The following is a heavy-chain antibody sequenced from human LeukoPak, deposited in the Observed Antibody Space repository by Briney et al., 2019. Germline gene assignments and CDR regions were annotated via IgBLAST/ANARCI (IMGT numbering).Heavy chain of an antibody. CDR1: GSRFRGYW. Sequence: GWSLRTSGVAPGSRFRGYWMTWRRPAPGKGLGGGGNIKLDGSIKNYLDSVRGPFTISRDNAKNSVFLQMNSLRAEDSAVYFCGNQCSGGTCPEHWGQGTQVTVSS. CDR2: IKLDGSIK. V-gene: IGHV3-7*01. CDR3: GNQCSGGTCPEH. D-gene: IGHD2-15*01. J-gene: IGHJ1*01.